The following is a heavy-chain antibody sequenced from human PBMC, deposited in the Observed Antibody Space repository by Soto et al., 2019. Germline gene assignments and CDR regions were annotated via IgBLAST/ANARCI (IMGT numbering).Heavy chain of an antibody. D-gene: IGHD3-22*01. Sequence: LRLSCAASGFTFNNAWMGWVRQAPGQGLEWVGHMKSKSEGETTDYAAPVKGRFTISRDDSKNTVYLQMNSLITEDTAVYYCTAQFHFDASGYSFDLWGQGTLVTVSS. J-gene: IGHJ4*02. CDR3: TAQFHFDASGYSFDL. CDR2: MKSKSEGETT. CDR1: GFTFNNAW. V-gene: IGHV3-15*01.